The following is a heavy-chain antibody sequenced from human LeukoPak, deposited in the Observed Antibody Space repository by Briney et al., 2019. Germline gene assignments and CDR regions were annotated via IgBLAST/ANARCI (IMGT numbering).Heavy chain of an antibody. CDR1: GGSISSYY. V-gene: IGHV4-4*07. CDR3: ARDETYYDFWE. J-gene: IGHJ4*02. CDR2: IYTSGST. Sequence: PSETLSLTCTVSGGSISSYYWSWIRQPAGKGLGWIGRIYTSGSTNYSPSLKSRVTMSVDTSKNQFSLKLSSVTAADTAVYYCARDETYYDFWEWGQGTLVTVSS. D-gene: IGHD3-3*01.